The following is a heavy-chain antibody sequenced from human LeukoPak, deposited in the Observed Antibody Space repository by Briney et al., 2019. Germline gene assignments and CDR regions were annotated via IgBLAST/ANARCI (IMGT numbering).Heavy chain of an antibody. D-gene: IGHD4-17*01. CDR3: ARTTVTTYYFDY. CDR2: IYYSGST. V-gene: IGHV4-31*03. Sequence: SQTLSLTCTVSGGSISSGGYHWSWIRQHPGKGLEWIGYIYYSGSTYYNPSLKSRVTISVDTSKNQFSLKLSSVTAADTAVYYCARTTVTTYYFDYWGQGTLVTVSS. CDR1: GGSISSGGYH. J-gene: IGHJ4*02.